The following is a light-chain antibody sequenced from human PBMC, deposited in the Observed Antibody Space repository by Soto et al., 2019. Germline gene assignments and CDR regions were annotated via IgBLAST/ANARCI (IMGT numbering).Light chain of an antibody. Sequence: EIVMTQSPATLSVSPGARATLSCRASQSVSSNLAWYQQKPGQAPRRLISGASTRATGIPARFSGSGSGTEFTLTISSLQSEDFAVYYCQQYNNWPPWTFGQGTKVEIK. CDR1: QSVSSN. V-gene: IGKV3-15*01. CDR3: QQYNNWPPWT. CDR2: GAS. J-gene: IGKJ1*01.